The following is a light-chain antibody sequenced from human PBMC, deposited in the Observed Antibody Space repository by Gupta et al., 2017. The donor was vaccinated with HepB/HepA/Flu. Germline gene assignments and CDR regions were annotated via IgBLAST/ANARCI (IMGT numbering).Light chain of an antibody. CDR3: QQYDDWPRT. J-gene: IGKJ1*01. Sequence: EILMTPSPATLSVSPGDRAILSCRASQSVRSNLVWYQQIPGLAPRLLIYNSSSRATGVPARFSGSGSGTEFTLAISSLQSEDFAVYWCQQYDDWPRTFGQGTKVEIK. CDR1: QSVRSN. V-gene: IGKV3-15*01. CDR2: NSS.